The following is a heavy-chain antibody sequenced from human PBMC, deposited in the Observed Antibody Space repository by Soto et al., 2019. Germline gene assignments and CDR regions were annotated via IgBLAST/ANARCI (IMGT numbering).Heavy chain of an antibody. J-gene: IGHJ6*03. Sequence: PSETLSLTCTVSGCSISSSSYYWGWIRQPPGKGLEWIGSIYYSGSTYYNPSLKSRVTISVDTSKNQFSLKLSSVTAADTAVYYCARHRSGWEGFLEWLFPPYYYMDVWGKGTTVTVSS. V-gene: IGHV4-39*01. CDR1: GCSISSSSYY. CDR2: IYYSGST. CDR3: ARHRSGWEGFLEWLFPPYYYMDV. D-gene: IGHD3-3*01.